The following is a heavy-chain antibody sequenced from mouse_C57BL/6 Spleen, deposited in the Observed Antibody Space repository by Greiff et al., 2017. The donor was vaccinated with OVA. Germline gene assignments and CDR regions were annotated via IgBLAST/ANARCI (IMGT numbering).Heavy chain of an antibody. J-gene: IGHJ1*03. Sequence: VQLQQPGAELVKPGASVKLSCKASGYTFTSYWMHWVKQRPGQGLEWIGMIHPNSGSTNYNEKFKSKATLTVDKSSSTAYMQLSSLTSEDSAVYYCARGDYGSSRYFDVWGTGTTVTVSS. CDR3: ARGDYGSSRYFDV. CDR2: IHPNSGST. CDR1: GYTFTSYW. D-gene: IGHD1-1*01. V-gene: IGHV1-64*01.